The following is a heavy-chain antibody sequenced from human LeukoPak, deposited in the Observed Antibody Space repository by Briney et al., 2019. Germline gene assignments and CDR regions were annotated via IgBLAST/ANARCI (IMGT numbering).Heavy chain of an antibody. CDR2: INHSGST. Sequence: SETLSLTCAVYGGSFSGYYWSWIRQPPGKGLEWIGEINHSGSTNYNPSLKSRVTISVDTSKNQFSLKLSSVTAADTAVYYCARKRRGAVGFDYWGQGTLVTVSS. CDR3: ARKRRGAVGFDY. J-gene: IGHJ4*02. CDR1: GGSFSGYY. V-gene: IGHV4-34*01. D-gene: IGHD3-10*01.